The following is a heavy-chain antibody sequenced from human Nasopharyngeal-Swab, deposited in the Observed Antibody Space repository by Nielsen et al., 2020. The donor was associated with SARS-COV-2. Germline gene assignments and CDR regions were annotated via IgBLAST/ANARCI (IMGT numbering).Heavy chain of an antibody. CDR1: GFTFSNAW. D-gene: IGHD3-16*01. CDR3: TRGGLYGMDV. Sequence: GESLKISCAASGFTFSNAWMSWVRQAPGKGLEWVGRIKSKTDGGTTDYAVPVKSRFTISRDDSKNTLYLQMNSLKTEDTAVYYCTRGGLYGMDVWGQGTTVTVSS. V-gene: IGHV3-15*01. CDR2: IKSKTDGGTT. J-gene: IGHJ6*02.